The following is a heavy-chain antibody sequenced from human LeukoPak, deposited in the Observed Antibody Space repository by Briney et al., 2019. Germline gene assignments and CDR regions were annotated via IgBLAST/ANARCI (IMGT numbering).Heavy chain of an antibody. CDR2: IYASGST. CDR3: ARDHGSSNWYYY. Sequence: SETLSLTCTVSGGSLSSGSDYWSWIRQSAGKGLEWIGRIYASGSTNYNPSLKSRVTISVDTSKNQFSLRLSSVTAADTAMYYCARDHGSSNWYYYWGQGTLVTVSS. V-gene: IGHV4-61*02. J-gene: IGHJ4*02. D-gene: IGHD2-2*01. CDR1: GGSLSSGSDY.